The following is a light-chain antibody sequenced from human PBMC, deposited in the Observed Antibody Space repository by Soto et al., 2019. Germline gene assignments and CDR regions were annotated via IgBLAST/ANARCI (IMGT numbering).Light chain of an antibody. CDR2: DAS. CDR1: QTIGAN. V-gene: IGKV1-39*01. Sequence: DIQMTQSPSSLSASVGDRVTITCRASQTIGANLNWYRQKLGKAPTXMIYDASTLQSGVPSRFSGLGSGTDFALTITSLQPDDSATYYCQQSYTTVYTFGQGTKVDIK. J-gene: IGKJ2*01. CDR3: QQSYTTVYT.